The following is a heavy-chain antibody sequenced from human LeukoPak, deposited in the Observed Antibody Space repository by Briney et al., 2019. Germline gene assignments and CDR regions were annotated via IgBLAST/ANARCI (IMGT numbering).Heavy chain of an antibody. J-gene: IGHJ5*02. CDR1: GFTFDDYG. Sequence: GGSLRLSCAASGFTFDDYGMSWVRQAPGKGLEWVSGINWNGGSTGYADSVKGRSTISRDNAKNSLYLQMNSLRAEDTALYYCARLSSYYDSSGYYYREASWFDPRGQGTLVTVSS. CDR3: ARLSSYYDSSGYYYREASWFDP. V-gene: IGHV3-20*04. D-gene: IGHD3-22*01. CDR2: INWNGGST.